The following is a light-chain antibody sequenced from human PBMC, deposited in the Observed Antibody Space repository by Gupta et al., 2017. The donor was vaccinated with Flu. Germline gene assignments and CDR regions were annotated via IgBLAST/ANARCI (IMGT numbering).Light chain of an antibody. J-gene: IGKJ2*01. CDR3: QQYYSIPHT. CDR1: QSILYSSNSKNL. Sequence: DIVMTQSPDSLAVSLGERATINCKSSQSILYSSNSKNLLVWYQQKAGQPPKVLIYGASTRESAVPDRFSGSGSGTDFTLTISSLQAEDVAVYYCQQYYSIPHTFGQGTKLEIK. V-gene: IGKV4-1*01. CDR2: GAS.